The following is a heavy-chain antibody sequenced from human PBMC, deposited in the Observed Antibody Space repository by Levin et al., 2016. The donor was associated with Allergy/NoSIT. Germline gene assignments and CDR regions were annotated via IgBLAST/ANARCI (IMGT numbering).Heavy chain of an antibody. CDR1: GFTFSTYA. J-gene: IGHJ4*02. D-gene: IGHD1-26*01. CDR3: AKSRYSGSYRNFDY. V-gene: IGHV3-23*01. CDR2: ISGSGGGT. Sequence: GGSLRLSCAASGFTFSTYAMSWVRQAPGKGLEWVSGISGSGGGTYYADSVKGRFTFSRDNSKNTLSLQMNSLRAEDTAVYYCAKSRYSGSYRNFDYWGQGTLVTVSS.